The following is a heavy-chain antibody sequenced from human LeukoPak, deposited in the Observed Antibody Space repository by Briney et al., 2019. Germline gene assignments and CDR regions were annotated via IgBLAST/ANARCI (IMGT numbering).Heavy chain of an antibody. D-gene: IGHD4-17*01. J-gene: IGHJ4*02. CDR3: ERVTTVTTHFDY. CDR2: ISGGGSTI. CDR1: GFTISSYE. V-gene: IGHV3-48*03. Sequence: GGSLRLSCAASGFTISSYEMNWFRQAPGKALECVSFISGGGSTIYYADSVKGRFTISRDNAKNSLYLQMNSLRDEDAGVYYCERVTTVTTHFDYWGQGALVTVSS.